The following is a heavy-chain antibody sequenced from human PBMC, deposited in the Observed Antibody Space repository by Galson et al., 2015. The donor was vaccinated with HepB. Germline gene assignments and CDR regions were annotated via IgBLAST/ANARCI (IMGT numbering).Heavy chain of an antibody. CDR1: GYTIITYG. CDR2: INPSGGST. CDR3: ARDVCVGGGSCAAYV. D-gene: IGHD2-15*01. Sequence: SVKVSCKASGYTIITYGIHWVRQAPGQGLEWMGIINPSGGSTSYAQKFQGRVTMTRDTSTSTVYMELSSLRSEDTAVYYCARDVCVGGGSCAAYVWGQGTTVTVSS. V-gene: IGHV1-46*01. J-gene: IGHJ6*02.